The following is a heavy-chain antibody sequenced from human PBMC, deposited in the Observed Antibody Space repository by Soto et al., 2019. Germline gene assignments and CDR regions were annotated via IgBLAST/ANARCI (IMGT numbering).Heavy chain of an antibody. Sequence: QVQLVQSGAEVKKPGSSVKVSCKASGGTFSNYAISWVRQAPGQGLEWMGGIIPIFGTAKYAQNFQGRVTITADESTSTANRELSSLRSKDTAVYYCARHKAYLWEEYFYYHGMDVWGQGTTGTVSS. CDR2: IIPIFGTA. CDR1: GGTFSNYA. V-gene: IGHV1-69*01. J-gene: IGHJ6*02. CDR3: ARHKAYLWEEYFYYHGMDV. D-gene: IGHD1-26*01.